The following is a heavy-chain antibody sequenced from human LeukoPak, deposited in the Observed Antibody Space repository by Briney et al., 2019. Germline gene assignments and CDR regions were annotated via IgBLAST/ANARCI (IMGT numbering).Heavy chain of an antibody. J-gene: IGHJ4*02. CDR3: ARGGNYDFWSGYRFDY. CDR1: GCSISSYY. CDR2: IYTSGST. D-gene: IGHD3-3*01. V-gene: IGHV4-4*07. Sequence: SETLSLTCTVSGCSISSYYWSWIRQPAGKGLEWIGRIYTSGSTNYNPSLRSRVTMSVDTSKNQVSLKLSSVTAADTAVYYCARGGNYDFWSGYRFDYWSQGTLVTVSS.